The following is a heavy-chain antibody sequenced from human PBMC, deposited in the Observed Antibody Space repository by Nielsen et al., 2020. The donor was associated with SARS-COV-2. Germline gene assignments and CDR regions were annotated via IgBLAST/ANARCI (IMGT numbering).Heavy chain of an antibody. CDR3: VRVRDDGFYYDTGPFDN. V-gene: IGHV3-74*01. CDR2: ISSDGTKT. CDR1: RFTLSRYW. J-gene: IGHJ4*02. D-gene: IGHD3-22*01. Sequence: GGSLRLSCAASRFTLSRYWMNWVRQVPGKGLAWVSRISSDGTKTTYADSVKGRFTISKDNTRNTLYLQMNSLRAEDTAVYYCVRVRDDGFYYDTGPFDNWGQGSLVTVSS.